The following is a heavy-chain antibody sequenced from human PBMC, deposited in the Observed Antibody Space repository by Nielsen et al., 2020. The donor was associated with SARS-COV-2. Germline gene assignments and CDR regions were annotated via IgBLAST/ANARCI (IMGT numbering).Heavy chain of an antibody. J-gene: IGHJ4*02. D-gene: IGHD1-1*01. Sequence: SETLSLTCAVYGGSFSGHYWSWIRQPPGKGLEWIGEINHSGSTNYNPSLKSRVTISVDTSKNQFSLKLSSVTAADTAVYYCASRRHYWGQGTLVTVSS. V-gene: IGHV4-34*01. CDR3: ASRRHY. CDR1: GGSFSGHY. CDR2: INHSGST.